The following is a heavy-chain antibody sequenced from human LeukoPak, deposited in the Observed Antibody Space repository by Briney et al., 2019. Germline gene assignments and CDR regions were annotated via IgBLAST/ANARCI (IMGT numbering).Heavy chain of an antibody. Sequence: LXXSCAAXXXXXXXXXMHXXRXAXGXXLXXVXVISYDGSNKYYADSVKGRFTISRDNSKNTLYLQMNSLRAEDTAVYYCARGVRTGGGHYFDYWGQGTLVTVSS. CDR1: XXXXXXXX. CDR2: ISYDGSNK. J-gene: IGHJ4*02. V-gene: IGHV3-30*01. CDR3: ARGVRTGGGHYFDY. D-gene: IGHD7-27*01.